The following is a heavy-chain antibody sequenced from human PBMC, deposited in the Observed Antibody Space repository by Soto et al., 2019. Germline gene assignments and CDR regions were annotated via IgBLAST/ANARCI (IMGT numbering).Heavy chain of an antibody. CDR2: ISWNSGSI. CDR3: AKDLSFGELSEHAFDI. J-gene: IGHJ3*02. Sequence: EVQLVESGGGLVQPGRSLRLSCAASGFTFDDYAMHWVRQAPGKGLEWVSGISWNSGSIGYADSVKGRFTISRDNAKNSLYLQMNSLRAEDTALYYCAKDLSFGELSEHAFDIWGQGTMVTVSS. V-gene: IGHV3-9*01. CDR1: GFTFDDYA. D-gene: IGHD3-10*01.